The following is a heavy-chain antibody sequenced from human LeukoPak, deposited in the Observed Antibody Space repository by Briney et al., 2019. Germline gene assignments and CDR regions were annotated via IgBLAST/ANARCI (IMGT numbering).Heavy chain of an antibody. Sequence: GGSLRLSCAASGFTVSSNFMSWVRQAPGKGLEWVSVIYSGGSTYYADSVKGRFTISRDNSKNTLYLQMNRLTAEDTAVYYCVRGVGGDSRFDPWGQGTLVTVSS. V-gene: IGHV3-66*01. CDR2: IYSGGST. J-gene: IGHJ5*02. D-gene: IGHD1-26*01. CDR3: VRGVGGDSRFDP. CDR1: GFTVSSNF.